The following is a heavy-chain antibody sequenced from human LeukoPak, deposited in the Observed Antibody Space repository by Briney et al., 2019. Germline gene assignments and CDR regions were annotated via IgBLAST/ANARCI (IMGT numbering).Heavy chain of an antibody. Sequence: ASVKVSCKASGYTYTGYYIHWVRQAPGQGLEWMGWINPHSGGTNYAQKFQGRVTMTRDTSISTAYMELSSLRSDDTAVYYCARVGRLHQGDYVAFDYWGQGALVTVSS. D-gene: IGHD4-17*01. CDR1: GYTYTGYY. CDR2: INPHSGGT. CDR3: ARVGRLHQGDYVAFDY. V-gene: IGHV1-2*02. J-gene: IGHJ4*02.